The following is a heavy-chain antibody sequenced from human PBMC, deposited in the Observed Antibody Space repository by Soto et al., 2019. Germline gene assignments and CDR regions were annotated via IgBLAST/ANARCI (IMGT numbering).Heavy chain of an antibody. J-gene: IGHJ5*02. CDR2: INPNSRGT. CDR1: GYTFTDYF. V-gene: IGHV1-2*02. CDR3: ARVTLKAGNWFDP. Sequence: ASVKVSCKASGYTFTDYFIHWVRQAPGQGFEWMGWINPNSRGTNYAQKFQGRVTMARDTSNSTAYMELRGLRSDDTAVYYCARVTLKAGNWFDPWGQGTLVTVSS.